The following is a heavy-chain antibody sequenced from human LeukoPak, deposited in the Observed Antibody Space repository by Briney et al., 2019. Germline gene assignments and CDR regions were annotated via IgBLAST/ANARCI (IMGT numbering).Heavy chain of an antibody. CDR2: INPKNGGT. Sequence: ASLKVSCKASGYTFTGYYIHWMRQAPGQGLEWMGWINPKNGGTNYIQKFRGRVTMTRDTSTSTAYMEVTSLRSDDTAVYYCARYGDCSNGVCYFDNWGQGTLVTVSS. D-gene: IGHD2-8*01. CDR3: ARYGDCSNGVCYFDN. CDR1: GYTFTGYY. V-gene: IGHV1-2*02. J-gene: IGHJ4*02.